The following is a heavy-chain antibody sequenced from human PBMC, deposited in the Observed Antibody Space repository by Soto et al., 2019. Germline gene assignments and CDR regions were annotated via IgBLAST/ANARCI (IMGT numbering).Heavy chain of an antibody. D-gene: IGHD3-9*01. CDR2: INPNSGGT. J-gene: IGHJ5*02. CDR1: GYTFTGYY. CDR3: ARGNPGYYNSKGFDP. V-gene: IGHV1-2*04. Sequence: VKVSCKASGYTFTGYYMHWVRQAPGQGLEWMGWINPNSGGTNYAQKFQGWVTMTRDTSISTAYMELSRLRSDDTAVYYCARGNPGYYNSKGFDPWGQGTLVTVSS.